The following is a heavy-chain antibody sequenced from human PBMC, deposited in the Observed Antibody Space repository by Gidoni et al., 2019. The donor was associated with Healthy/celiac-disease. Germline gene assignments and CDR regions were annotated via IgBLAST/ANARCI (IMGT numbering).Heavy chain of an antibody. V-gene: IGHV4-34*01. D-gene: IGHD4-17*01. CDR2: LNHSGST. CDR1: GGSFSGYY. Sequence: QVQLQQGGAGLLEPSETLSLTCAVYGGSFSGYYWSWIRQPPGKGLEWIGELNHSGSTNYNPSLKSRVTISVDTAKNQFSLKLSSVTAADTAVYYCARIRIMIYGGKRNWFDPWGQGTLVTVSS. J-gene: IGHJ5*02. CDR3: ARIRIMIYGGKRNWFDP.